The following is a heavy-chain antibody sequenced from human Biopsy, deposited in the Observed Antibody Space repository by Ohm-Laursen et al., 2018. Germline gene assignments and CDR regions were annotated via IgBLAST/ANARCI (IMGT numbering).Heavy chain of an antibody. CDR1: GYTFTSHD. CDR3: ARWETTLGRSLDS. J-gene: IGHJ4*02. D-gene: IGHD1-26*01. Sequence: SVKVSCKASGYTFTSHDTNWVRQATGQGLEWVGWMSPNTGNTVYAQRFQDRVTMTSDTSTGTAYMELTSLTSDDTAVYFCARWETTLGRSLDSWGQGTLVAVSS. CDR2: MSPNTGNT. V-gene: IGHV1-8*01.